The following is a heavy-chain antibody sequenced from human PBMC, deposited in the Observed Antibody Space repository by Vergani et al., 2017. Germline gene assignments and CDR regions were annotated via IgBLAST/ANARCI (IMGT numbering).Heavy chain of an antibody. J-gene: IGHJ4*02. Sequence: QVQLQQWGAGLLKPSETLSLTCAVYGGSFSGYYWSWIRQPPGKGLEWIGYIYYSGSTNYNPSLKSRVTISVDTSKNQFSLKLSSVTAADTAVYYCARLVTVTRGAFDYWGQGTLVTVSS. CDR1: GGSFSGYY. CDR2: IYYSGST. V-gene: IGHV4-34*11. CDR3: ARLVTVTRGAFDY. D-gene: IGHD4-17*01.